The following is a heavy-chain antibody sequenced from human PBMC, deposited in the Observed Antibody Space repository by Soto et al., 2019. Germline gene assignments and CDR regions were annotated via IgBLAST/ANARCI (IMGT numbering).Heavy chain of an antibody. CDR1: GGTFSSYA. V-gene: IGHV1-69*06. Sequence: QVQLVQSGAEAKKPGSSVKVSCKTSGGTFSSYAISWVRQAPGQGLEWMGGIVPLFRTTNYAQKFQGRVTITADTSTYTEYMELSGLSSGDTAVYYCARGGYSSTWSNLLDRSGLDVWGQGTTVTVSS. CDR2: IVPLFRTT. J-gene: IGHJ6*02. CDR3: ARGGYSSTWSNLLDRSGLDV. D-gene: IGHD6-13*01.